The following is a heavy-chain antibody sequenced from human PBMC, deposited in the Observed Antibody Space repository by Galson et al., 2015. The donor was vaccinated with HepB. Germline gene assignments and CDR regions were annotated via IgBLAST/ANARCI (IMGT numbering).Heavy chain of an antibody. CDR1: GFTFNTYH. V-gene: IGHV3-48*01. J-gene: IGHJ4*02. CDR3: ARRGTAAAAGTIDF. Sequence: SLRLSCAASGFTFNTYHMHWVRQAPGKGLEWISYISHSSTTIYYGDSVKGRFTISRDNARYSLYLQMNSLGVDDTAVYYCARRGTAAAAGTIDFWGQGTLVTVSS. D-gene: IGHD1-14*01. CDR2: ISHSSTTI.